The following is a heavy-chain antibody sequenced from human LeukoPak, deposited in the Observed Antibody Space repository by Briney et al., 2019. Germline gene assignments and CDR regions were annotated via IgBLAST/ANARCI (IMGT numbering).Heavy chain of an antibody. CDR2: INPTRGDT. V-gene: IGHV1-2*02. CDR1: GYTFTDYF. D-gene: IGHD6-19*01. Sequence: ASVKVSCKASGYTFTDYFVHWVRQAPGQGLEWMGWINPTRGDTEYSQNFQARVTLTKDTSISTAYMELSSLNSDDTAMYYCATSVRGNLGNSGFPWGQGTLVTVSS. CDR3: ATSVRGNLGNSGFP. J-gene: IGHJ5*02.